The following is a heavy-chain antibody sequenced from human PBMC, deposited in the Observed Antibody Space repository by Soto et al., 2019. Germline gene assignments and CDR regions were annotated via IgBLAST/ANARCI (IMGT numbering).Heavy chain of an antibody. J-gene: IGHJ6*02. D-gene: IGHD2-2*01. CDR3: ARSQGCSTSVEIYYYYYYGMDV. Sequence: QVQLVQSGAEVKKPGSSVKVSCKASGGTFGSYAISWVRQAPGQGLEWRGGIIPIPGTANYAQQFQGRVMIAADDSTSTAYMELSSRRSEDKTVYYCARSQGCSTSVEIYYYYYYGMDVWGQGTTVTVSS. CDR1: GGTFGSYA. CDR2: IIPIPGTA. V-gene: IGHV1-69*01.